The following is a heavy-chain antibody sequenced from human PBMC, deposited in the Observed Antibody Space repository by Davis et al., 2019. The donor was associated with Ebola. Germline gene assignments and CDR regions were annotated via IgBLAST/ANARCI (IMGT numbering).Heavy chain of an antibody. CDR2: IYYSGST. J-gene: IGHJ4*02. V-gene: IGHV4-61*05. CDR3: ASGYSSSWPDY. D-gene: IGHD6-13*01. CDR1: GGSISSSRYY. Sequence: SETLSLTCTVSGGSISSSRYYWSWIRQPPGKGLEWIGYIYYSGSTNYNPSLKSRVTISVDTSKNQFSLKLSSVTAADTAVYYCASGYSSSWPDYWGQGTLVTVSS.